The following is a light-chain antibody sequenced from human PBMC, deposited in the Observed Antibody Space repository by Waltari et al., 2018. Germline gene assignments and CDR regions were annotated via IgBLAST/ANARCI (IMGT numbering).Light chain of an antibody. CDR3: SSYAGTTSV. V-gene: IGLV2-8*01. Sequence: QSALTQPPSASGSPGQSVTIPCTGTSGDVGFYNYVSWYQQHPGKAPKLMIYEVNKRPSGVPDHVSGSKSGNTASLTVSGVQAEDEADYYCSSYAGTTSVFGTGTKVTVL. CDR1: SGDVGFYNY. CDR2: EVN. J-gene: IGLJ1*01.